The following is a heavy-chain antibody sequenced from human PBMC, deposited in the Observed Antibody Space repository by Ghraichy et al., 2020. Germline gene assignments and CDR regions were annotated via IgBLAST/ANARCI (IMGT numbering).Heavy chain of an antibody. CDR2: IYPGDSDT. CDR1: GYSFNSYW. CDR3: ASRGASHESSANWYFDL. J-gene: IGHJ2*01. V-gene: IGHV5-51*01. Sequence: ESLNISCKGSGYSFNSYWIAWVRQMPGKGLEWMGIIYPGDSDTRYSPSFQGQVTISADKSISTAYLQWSSLKASDTAMYYCASRGASHESSANWYFDLWGRGTLVTASS. D-gene: IGHD3-22*01.